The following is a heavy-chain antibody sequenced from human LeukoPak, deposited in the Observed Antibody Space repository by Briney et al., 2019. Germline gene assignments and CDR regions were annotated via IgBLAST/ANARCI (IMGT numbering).Heavy chain of an antibody. J-gene: IGHJ4*02. V-gene: IGHV3-11*01. CDR1: GFTFSDYY. Sequence: GGSLRLSCAASGFTFSDYYMSWIRQAPGKGLGWVSYVSSSGSTIYYADSVKGRFTISRDNAKNSLYLQMNSLRAEDTAVYYCATGGYCSGGSCYLAFDYWGQGTLVTVSS. D-gene: IGHD2-15*01. CDR3: ATGGYCSGGSCYLAFDY. CDR2: VSSSGSTI.